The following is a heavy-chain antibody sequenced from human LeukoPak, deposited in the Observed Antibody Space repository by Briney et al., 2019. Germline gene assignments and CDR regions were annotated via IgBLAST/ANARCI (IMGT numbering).Heavy chain of an antibody. V-gene: IGHV4-59*01. CDR3: VTGYYEPFDN. Sequence: SETLSLTCNVSGASLSDYYWGWIRQSPAKGLEWLGYISDTGKTDYNPSLNSRGTLSLDTSKNQFFLRLASVTAADTAVYYCVTGYYEPFDNWGQGTLVTVSS. CDR2: ISDTGKT. J-gene: IGHJ4*02. CDR1: GASLSDYY. D-gene: IGHD3-3*01.